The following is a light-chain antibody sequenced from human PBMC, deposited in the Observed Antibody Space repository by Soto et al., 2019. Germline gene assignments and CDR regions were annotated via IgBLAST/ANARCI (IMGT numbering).Light chain of an antibody. V-gene: IGKV1-6*01. CDR3: LQDYNYPLT. Sequence: AIQMTQSPSSLSASVGDRVTITCRASQGIRNDLGWYQQKPGKAPKLLIYAASSLQIGLPSRFSGSGSGSDFTLPLSSLQPGDFATYYCLQDYNYPLTFGGGTKVEIK. J-gene: IGKJ4*01. CDR2: AAS. CDR1: QGIRND.